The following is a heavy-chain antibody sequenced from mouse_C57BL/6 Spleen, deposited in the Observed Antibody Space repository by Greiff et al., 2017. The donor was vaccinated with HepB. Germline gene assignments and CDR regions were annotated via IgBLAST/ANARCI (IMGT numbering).Heavy chain of an antibody. Sequence: QVQLKESGPELVKPGASVKISCKASGYAFSSSWMNWVKQRPGKGLEWIGRIYPGDGDTNYNGKFKGKATLTADKSSSTAYMQLSSLTSEDSAVYFCAREGGGFDYWGQGTTLTVSS. J-gene: IGHJ2*01. CDR1: GYAFSSSW. V-gene: IGHV1-82*01. CDR2: IYPGDGDT. CDR3: AREGGGFDY.